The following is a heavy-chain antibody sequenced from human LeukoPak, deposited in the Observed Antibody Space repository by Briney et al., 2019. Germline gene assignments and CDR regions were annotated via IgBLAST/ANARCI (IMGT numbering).Heavy chain of an antibody. V-gene: IGHV3-30-3*01. CDR3: ARDLELATTYFDY. J-gene: IGHJ4*02. CDR1: GFTSSSYA. D-gene: IGHD5-24*01. Sequence: GGSLRLSCAASGFTSSSYAMYWVRQAPGKGLEWVAVISYDGSKKYYADSVKGRFTISRDNSKNTLYLQMNSLRAEDTAVYYCARDLELATTYFDYWGQGTLVTVSS. CDR2: ISYDGSKK.